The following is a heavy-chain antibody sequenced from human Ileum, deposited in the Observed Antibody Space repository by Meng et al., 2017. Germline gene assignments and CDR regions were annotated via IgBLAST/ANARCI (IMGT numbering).Heavy chain of an antibody. D-gene: IGHD7-27*01. J-gene: IGHJ4*02. CDR1: GGSISSSSHC. CDR2: ICYSGNT. V-gene: IGHV4-39*01. Sequence: QMQVQESGPGLVKPSETLSLMCTVSGGSISSSSHCCDWIRQPPGKGLEWIGSICYSGNTYYNPSLKSRVSMSVDTSKKQISLKLNSVTAADTAVYYCARRTGEVDLLDYWGQGTLVTVSS. CDR3: ARRTGEVDLLDY.